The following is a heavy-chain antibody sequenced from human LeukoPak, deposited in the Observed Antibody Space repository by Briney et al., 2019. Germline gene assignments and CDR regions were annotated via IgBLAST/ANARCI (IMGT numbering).Heavy chain of an antibody. Sequence: GASXKVSCKASGYTFTGYYMHWVRQAPGQGLEWMGWMNPNSGNTGYAQKFQGRVTMTRNTSISTAYMELSSLRSEDTAVYYRARGMITMVRGPKSRYYYMDVWGKGTTVTVSS. J-gene: IGHJ6*03. CDR1: GYTFTGYY. V-gene: IGHV1-8*02. CDR2: MNPNSGNT. D-gene: IGHD3-10*01. CDR3: ARGMITMVRGPKSRYYYMDV.